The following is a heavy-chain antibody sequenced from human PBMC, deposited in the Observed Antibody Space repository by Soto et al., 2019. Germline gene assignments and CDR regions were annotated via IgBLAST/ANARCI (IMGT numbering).Heavy chain of an antibody. D-gene: IGHD4-17*01. Sequence: GGSLRLSCAASGFTFSSYSMNWVRQAPGKGLEWVSYISSSSSTIYYADSVKGRFTISRDNAKNSLYLQMNSLRAEDTAVYYCARVRSGLYDYGDYVREYTPVFFDYWGQGTLVTVSS. V-gene: IGHV3-48*01. J-gene: IGHJ4*02. CDR3: ARVRSGLYDYGDYVREYTPVFFDY. CDR2: ISSSSSTI. CDR1: GFTFSSYS.